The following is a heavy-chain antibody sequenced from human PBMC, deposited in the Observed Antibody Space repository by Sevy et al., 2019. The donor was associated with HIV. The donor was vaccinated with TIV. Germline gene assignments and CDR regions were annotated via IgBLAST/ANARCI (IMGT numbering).Heavy chain of an antibody. D-gene: IGHD6-19*01. J-gene: IGHJ4*02. Sequence: GGSLRLSCAGSEFTFSSFDMNWVRQAPGKGLEWVSHISVGGGTTYYADSVRGRFTISRDNAKNSLYLQMNSLRPEDTALYYCAREGSNDYTSGWYADSWGQGTLVTVSS. V-gene: IGHV3-48*03. CDR3: AREGSNDYTSGWYADS. CDR2: ISVGGGTT. CDR1: EFTFSSFD.